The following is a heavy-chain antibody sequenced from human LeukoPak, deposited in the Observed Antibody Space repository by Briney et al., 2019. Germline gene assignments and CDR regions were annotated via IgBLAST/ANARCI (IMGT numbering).Heavy chain of an antibody. CDR1: GFTLSLAW. V-gene: IGHV3-74*01. D-gene: IGHD5-24*01. CDR3: VRDGDAYNFDF. Sequence: GGSLRLSCATSGFTLSLAWMHWVRQAPGKGLEWVSRIKYDGSYTNYADSVKGRFTISRDNARNTLSLHMISLRAEDTAVYFCVRDGDAYNFDFWGQGVLVTGSS. CDR2: IKYDGSYT. J-gene: IGHJ4*02.